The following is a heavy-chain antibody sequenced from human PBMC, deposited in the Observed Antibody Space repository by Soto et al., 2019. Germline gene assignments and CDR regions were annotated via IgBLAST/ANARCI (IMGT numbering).Heavy chain of an antibody. CDR2: IYRSGST. CDR1: GASLTSGSYY. J-gene: IGHJ5*01. Sequence: QVQLQESGPGLVRPSETLSLTCTVSGASLTSGSYYWGWVRQPPGKGLEWIAYIYRSGSTNYNPSRKSRATTSVDKSKTQFSLSLTSVTPADTAMYYCARWKYSYADLPGDWFDSWGQGTLVTVSS. CDR3: ARWKYSYADLPGDWFDS. V-gene: IGHV4-61*01. D-gene: IGHD3-16*01.